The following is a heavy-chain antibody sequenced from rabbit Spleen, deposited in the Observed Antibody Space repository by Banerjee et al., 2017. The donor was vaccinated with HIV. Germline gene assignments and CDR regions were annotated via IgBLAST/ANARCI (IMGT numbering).Heavy chain of an antibody. J-gene: IGHJ3*01. Sequence: QEQLVESGGGLVQPGASLTLTCKASGFSFSSGYDMCWVRQAPGKGLEWIGCIYTGGSVTTYYASWAKGRFTISKTSTTVTLQMTGLTVAGTATYFCARDPDGGTAGHGLDLWGQGTLVTVS. CDR3: ARDPDGGTAGHGLDL. CDR1: GFSFSSGYD. V-gene: IGHV1S45*01. CDR2: IYTGGSVTT. D-gene: IGHD4-2*01.